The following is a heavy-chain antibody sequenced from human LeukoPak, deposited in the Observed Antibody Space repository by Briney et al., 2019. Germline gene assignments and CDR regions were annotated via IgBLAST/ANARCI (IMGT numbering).Heavy chain of an antibody. D-gene: IGHD3/OR15-3a*01. Sequence: ASVKVSCKASGGTFSSYAISWVRQAPGQGLEWMGWISAYNGNTNYAQKLQGRVTMTTDTSTSTAYMELRSLRSDDTAVYYCARDSLIYSAKFDYWGQGTLVTVSS. CDR3: ARDSLIYSAKFDY. CDR2: ISAYNGNT. CDR1: GGTFSSYA. V-gene: IGHV1-18*01. J-gene: IGHJ4*02.